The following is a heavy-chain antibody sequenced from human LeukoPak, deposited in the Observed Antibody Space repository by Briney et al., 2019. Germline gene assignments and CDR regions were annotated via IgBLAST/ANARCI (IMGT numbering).Heavy chain of an antibody. CDR1: GGSIGSYY. V-gene: IGHV4-59*01. J-gene: IGHJ5*02. CDR3: AREGPSSSGSYLNCFDP. CDR2: IYYSGST. Sequence: SETLSLTCTVSGGSIGSYYWNWIRQPPGKGLEWIGYIYYSGSTKYNPSLKSRVTISVDTSKNQFSLKLSSVTAADTAVYYCAREGPSSSGSYLNCFDPWGQGTLVTVSS. D-gene: IGHD1-26*01.